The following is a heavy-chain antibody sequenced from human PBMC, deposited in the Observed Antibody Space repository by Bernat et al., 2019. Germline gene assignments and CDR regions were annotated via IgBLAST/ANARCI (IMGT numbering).Heavy chain of an antibody. Sequence: EVQLVESGGGLVQPGGSLRLSCAASGFMFSASWMDWVRQAPGKGLEWVANIKQDATEKFYVDSVKGRFTISRDNAKNSLFLQMDSLRAEDTAVYYCSTSLIYWGQGVLVTVSS. CDR1: GFMFSASW. CDR3: STSLIY. J-gene: IGHJ4*02. D-gene: IGHD1-1*01. CDR2: IKQDATEK. V-gene: IGHV3-7*03.